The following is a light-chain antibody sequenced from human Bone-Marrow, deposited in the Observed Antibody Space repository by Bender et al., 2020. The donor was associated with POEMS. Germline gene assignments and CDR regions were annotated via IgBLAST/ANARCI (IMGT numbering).Light chain of an antibody. CDR3: CSFAGPYTLYV. CDR2: DVT. J-gene: IGLJ1*01. Sequence: QSALTQPPSASGSPGQSVTISCTGTNSDVGGYNYVSWYQHHPGKAPKFIIYDVTERSAGVPDRFSGSKSGNTAYLTISGLQTEDEADYYCCSFAGPYTLYVFGTGTKFTVL. V-gene: IGLV2-11*01. CDR1: NSDVGGYNY.